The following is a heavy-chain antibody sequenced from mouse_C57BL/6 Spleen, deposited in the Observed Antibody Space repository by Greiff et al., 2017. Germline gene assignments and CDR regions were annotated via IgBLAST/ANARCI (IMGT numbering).Heavy chain of an antibody. CDR2: IYPSDSET. Sequence: QVQLQQPGAELVRPGSSVKLSCKASGYTFTSYWMDWVKQRPGQGLEWIGNIYPSDSETHYNQKFKDKATLTVDKSSSTAYMQLSSLTSEDSAVYYCAILVYYYYDVDFDYWGQGTTLTVSS. J-gene: IGHJ2*01. D-gene: IGHD2-4*01. V-gene: IGHV1-61*01. CDR1: GYTFTSYW. CDR3: AILVYYYYDVDFDY.